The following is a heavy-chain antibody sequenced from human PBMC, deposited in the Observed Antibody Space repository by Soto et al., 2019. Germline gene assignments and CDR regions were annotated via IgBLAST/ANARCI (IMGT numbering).Heavy chain of an antibody. J-gene: IGHJ5*02. V-gene: IGHV4-39*01. CDR2: IYYSGST. CDR3: ARQGYAWFDP. Sequence: SETLSLTCTVSGGSISSSSYYWGGIRQPPGKGLEWIGSIYYSGSTYYNPSLKSRVTISVDTSKNQFSLKLSSVTAADTAVYYCARQGYAWFDPWGQGTLVTVSS. CDR1: GGSISSSSYY. D-gene: IGHD5-18*01.